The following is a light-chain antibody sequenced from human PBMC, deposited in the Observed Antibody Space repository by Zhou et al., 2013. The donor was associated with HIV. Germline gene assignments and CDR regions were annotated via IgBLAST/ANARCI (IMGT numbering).Light chain of an antibody. Sequence: DIQMTQSPSSLSASLGDTVSISCRASHGLRNSIAWYRQDPGKAPQLLVYSASTLERGSPSRFSGSGSGTDYTLTITGLQPEDFATYYCQQYYITPKSFGQGTKVEIK. V-gene: IGKV1-NL1*01. CDR2: SAS. J-gene: IGKJ1*01. CDR1: HGLRNS. CDR3: QQYYITPKS.